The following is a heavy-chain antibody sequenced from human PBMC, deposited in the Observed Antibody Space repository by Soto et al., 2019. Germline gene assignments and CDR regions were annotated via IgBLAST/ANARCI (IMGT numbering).Heavy chain of an antibody. CDR2: ISAYNGNT. V-gene: IGHV1-18*01. CDR1: TYTFNSYG. J-gene: IGHJ3*02. D-gene: IGHD3-16*01. CDR3: ASGGGRAYGDAFDI. Sequence: QVQLVQSGAEVKKPGASVKVSCKASTYTFNSYGITWVRQAPGQGLEWMGWISAYNGNTKYAQKLQGRVTMTTDTSTSTAYMELRSLRSDETAVYYCASGGGRAYGDAFDIWGQGTMVTVSS.